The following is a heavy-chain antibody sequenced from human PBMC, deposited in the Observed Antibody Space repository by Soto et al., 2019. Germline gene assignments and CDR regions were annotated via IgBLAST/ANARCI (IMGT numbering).Heavy chain of an antibody. CDR2: ISAYNGNT. Sequence: ASVKVSCKASGYTFTSYGISWVRQAPGQGLEWMGWISAYNGNTNYAQKLQGRVTMTTDTSTSTAYMELRSLRSDDTAVYYCARDRYSSSRSWLDPWGQGTLVTVSS. V-gene: IGHV1-18*04. CDR3: ARDRYSSSRSWLDP. CDR1: GYTFTSYG. D-gene: IGHD6-6*01. J-gene: IGHJ5*02.